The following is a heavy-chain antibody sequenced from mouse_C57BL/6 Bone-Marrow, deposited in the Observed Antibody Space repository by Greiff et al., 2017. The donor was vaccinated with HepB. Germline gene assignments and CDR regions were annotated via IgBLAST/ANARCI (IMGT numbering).Heavy chain of an antibody. D-gene: IGHD1-1*01. CDR3: ARTYYYGSSYDYYAMDY. Sequence: EVQGVESGGGLVKPGGSLKLSCAASGFTFSDYGMHWVRQAPEKGLEWVAYISSGSSTIYYADTVKGRFTISRDNAKNTLFLQMTSLRSEDTAMYYCARTYYYGSSYDYYAMDYWGQGTSVTVSS. J-gene: IGHJ4*01. CDR2: ISSGSSTI. V-gene: IGHV5-17*01. CDR1: GFTFSDYG.